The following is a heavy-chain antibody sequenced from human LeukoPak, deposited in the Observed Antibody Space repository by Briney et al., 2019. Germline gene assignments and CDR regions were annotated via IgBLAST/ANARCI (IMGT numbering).Heavy chain of an antibody. D-gene: IGHD5-12*01. Sequence: SETLSLTCTVSGGSISSYYWSWIRQPPGKGLEWIGYIYYSGSTNYNSSLKSRVTISVDTSKNQFSLKLSSVTAADTAVYYCARGGYAIDFDYWGQGTLVTVSS. CDR1: GGSISSYY. V-gene: IGHV4-59*01. J-gene: IGHJ4*02. CDR3: ARGGYAIDFDY. CDR2: IYYSGST.